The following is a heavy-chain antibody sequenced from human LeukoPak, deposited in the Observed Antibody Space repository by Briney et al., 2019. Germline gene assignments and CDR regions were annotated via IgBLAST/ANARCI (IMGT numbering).Heavy chain of an antibody. J-gene: IGHJ4*02. CDR2: ISVSGHST. V-gene: IGHV3-23*01. D-gene: IGHD2-15*01. CDR3: ARVGSYCSGGSCYSRDYYFDY. CDR1: GFTFNSYA. Sequence: GGSLRLSCAASGFTFNSYAMSWVRQAPGKGLEWVSTISVSGHSTDYADSVKGRFIISRDNSKNTLYLQMNSLRAEDTAVYYCARVGSYCSGGSCYSRDYYFDYWGQGTLVTVSS.